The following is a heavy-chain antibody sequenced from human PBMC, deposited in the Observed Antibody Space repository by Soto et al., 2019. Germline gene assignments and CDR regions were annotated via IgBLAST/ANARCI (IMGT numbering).Heavy chain of an antibody. V-gene: IGHV3-21*01. CDR2: ISGTSTYI. J-gene: IGHJ4*02. D-gene: IGHD2-2*01. CDR3: ARVIIVRRGYFDF. CDR1: GFTFSSYT. Sequence: GGSLRLSCAVSGFTFSSYTMNWVRQAPGKGLEWVASISGTSTYIHYADSVKGRFTISRDNAKKSLYLQMNSLRAEDTAEYYCARVIIVRRGYFDFWGRGTLVTVSS.